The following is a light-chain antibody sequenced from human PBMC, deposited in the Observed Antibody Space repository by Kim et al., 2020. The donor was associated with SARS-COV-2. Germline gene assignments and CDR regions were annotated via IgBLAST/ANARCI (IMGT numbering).Light chain of an antibody. CDR2: DIT. CDR1: TGAVTSGHF. V-gene: IGLV7-46*01. CDR3: LLYYSGVRV. J-gene: IGLJ2*01. Sequence: PGGTVTLPCGSSTGAVTSGHFPYWFHHKPDQAPSTLIYDITQRHSWTPARFSGSLLGDKAALTLSGAQPEDEADYYCLLYYSGVRVFGGGTQLTVL.